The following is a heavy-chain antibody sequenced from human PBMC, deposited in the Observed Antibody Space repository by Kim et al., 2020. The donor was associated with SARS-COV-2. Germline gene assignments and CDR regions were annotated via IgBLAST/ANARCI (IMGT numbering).Heavy chain of an antibody. Sequence: KFQGRVTITADESTSTAYMELSSLRSEDTAVYYCARAHIFGVVIIPFFDYWGQGTLVTVSS. CDR3: ARAHIFGVVIIPFFDY. J-gene: IGHJ4*02. V-gene: IGHV1-69*01. D-gene: IGHD3-3*02.